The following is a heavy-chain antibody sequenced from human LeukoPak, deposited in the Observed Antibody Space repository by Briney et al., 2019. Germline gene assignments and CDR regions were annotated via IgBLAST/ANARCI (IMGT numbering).Heavy chain of an antibody. CDR1: GFIVSSNY. J-gene: IGHJ4*02. CDR2: IYYNGAT. Sequence: KPGGSLRLSCAASGFIVSSNYMSWVRQPPGKGLEWIGTIYYNGATQYNPSPKSRVTMSVDTSKNQFSLKLTSVTAADTAVYYCAIEGRESSYDLGRKADYWGQGTLVTVSS. V-gene: IGHV4-59*04. D-gene: IGHD5-18*01. CDR3: AIEGRESSYDLGRKADY.